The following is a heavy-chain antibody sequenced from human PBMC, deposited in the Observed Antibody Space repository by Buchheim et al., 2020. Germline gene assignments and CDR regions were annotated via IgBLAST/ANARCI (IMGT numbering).Heavy chain of an antibody. V-gene: IGHV3-33*01. D-gene: IGHD4-17*01. CDR1: GFTFSSYG. CDR2: IWYDGSNK. J-gene: IGHJ6*02. Sequence: QVQLVESGGGVVQPGRSLRLSCAASGFTFSSYGMHWVRQAPGKGLEWVAVIWYDGSNKYYADSVKGRFTISRDNSKNTLYLQMNSLRAEDTAVYYCARGARLMTTVETPNYYYYGMDVWGQGTT. CDR3: ARGARLMTTVETPNYYYYGMDV.